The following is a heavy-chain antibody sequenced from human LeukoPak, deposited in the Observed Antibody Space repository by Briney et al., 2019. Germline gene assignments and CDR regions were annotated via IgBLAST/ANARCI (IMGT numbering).Heavy chain of an antibody. Sequence: ASVKVSCKASAYSYMHWVRQAPGQGLEWMGIINPSGGTTNYAQRFQGRVTMTRDTSTSTVYMELSSLRSEDTAVYYCARSPGSGLFDIWGQGTMVTVSS. CDR2: INPSGGTT. D-gene: IGHD3-10*01. CDR3: ARSPGSGLFDI. J-gene: IGHJ3*02. V-gene: IGHV1-46*01. CDR1: AYSY.